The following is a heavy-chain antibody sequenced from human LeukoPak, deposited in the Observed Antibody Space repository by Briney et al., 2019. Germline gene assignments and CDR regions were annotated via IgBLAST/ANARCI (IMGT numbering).Heavy chain of an antibody. Sequence: SETLSLTCTVSGGSISSSHYYWGWIRQPPGKGLEWIGSYYYTGSTYYNPSLKSRVTISVDTSKNQFSLKLSSVTAADTAVYYCARRAVAGTSFEDYWGQGTLVTVSS. J-gene: IGHJ4*02. CDR1: GGSISSSHYY. CDR2: YYYTGST. CDR3: ARRAVAGTSFEDY. D-gene: IGHD6-19*01. V-gene: IGHV4-39*01.